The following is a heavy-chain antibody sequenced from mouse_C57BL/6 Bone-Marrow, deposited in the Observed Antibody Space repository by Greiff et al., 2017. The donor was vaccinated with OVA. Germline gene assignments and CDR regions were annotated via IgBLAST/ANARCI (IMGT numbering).Heavy chain of an antibody. CDR1: GYTFTSYW. D-gene: IGHD2-3*01. V-gene: IGHV1-64*01. CDR2: IHPNSGST. CDR3: ASGGGYYAYFDY. Sequence: QVQLQQPGAELVKPGASVKLSCKASGYTFTSYWMHWVKQRPGQGLEWIGMIHPNSGSTNYNEKFKSKATLTVDKSSSTAYMQPSSLTSEDSAVYYCASGGGYYAYFDYWGQGTTLTVSS. J-gene: IGHJ2*01.